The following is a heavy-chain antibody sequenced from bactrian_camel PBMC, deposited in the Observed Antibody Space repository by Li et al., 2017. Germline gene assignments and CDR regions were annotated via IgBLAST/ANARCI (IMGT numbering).Heavy chain of an antibody. CDR3: AAITAYYGGFRY. V-gene: IGHV3S63*01. CDR2: MYTGGRA. J-gene: IGHJ4*01. CDR1: GFGEKDFC. D-gene: IGHD2*01. Sequence: HVQLVESGGGSVTVGGSLTLSCVVSGFGEKDFCIGWFRQGPGTARERVASMYTGGRAYYGDSVKGRFTISRDNAKNTVYLQMNSLKPEDTAVYFCAAITAYYGGFRYWGQGTQVTVS.